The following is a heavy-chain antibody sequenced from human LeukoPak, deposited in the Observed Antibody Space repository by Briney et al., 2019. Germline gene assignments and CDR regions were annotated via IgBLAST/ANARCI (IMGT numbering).Heavy chain of an antibody. V-gene: IGHV3-23*01. CDR1: GFTFGSYA. D-gene: IGHD3-22*01. J-gene: IGHJ4*02. CDR3: AKVPYYYDNSGSQGYYFDY. CDR2: ISGSGGST. Sequence: PGGSLRLSCAASGFTFGSYAMSWVRQAPGKGLEWVSAISGSGGSTYYADSVKGRFTISRDNSKNTLSLLMNSLRAEDTAVYYCAKVPYYYDNSGSQGYYFDYWGQGTLVTVSS.